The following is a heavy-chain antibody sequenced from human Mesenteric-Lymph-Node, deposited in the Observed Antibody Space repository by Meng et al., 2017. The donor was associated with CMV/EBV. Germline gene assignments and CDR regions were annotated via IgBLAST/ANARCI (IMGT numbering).Heavy chain of an antibody. J-gene: IGHJ4*02. CDR2: INDSASA. CDR3: ARSPSVTLADPMGLDI. D-gene: IGHD1-26*01. Sequence: SGASVSTNTWWTWVRQFPGKGLEWIAEINDSASASYNSHLKSRVTISIDESKNQFSLTLNSVTAADTSVYYCARSPSVTLADPMGLDIWGQGILVTVSS. CDR1: GASVSTNTW. V-gene: IGHV4/OR15-8*02.